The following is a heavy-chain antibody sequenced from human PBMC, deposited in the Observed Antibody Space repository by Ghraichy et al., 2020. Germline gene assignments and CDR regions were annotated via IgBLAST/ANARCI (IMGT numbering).Heavy chain of an antibody. CDR1: GFTFSSNG. CDR2: ISYDGSQK. J-gene: IGHJ4*02. Sequence: GGSLRLSCAASGFTFSSNGMHWVRQAPGKGLEWVAVISYDGSQKYYADSVKGRFTISRDNSKNTLHLQMNSLRPEDTAVYYCAKDRPYYFDYWGQGTLVTVSS. CDR3: AKDRPYYFDY. V-gene: IGHV3-30*18.